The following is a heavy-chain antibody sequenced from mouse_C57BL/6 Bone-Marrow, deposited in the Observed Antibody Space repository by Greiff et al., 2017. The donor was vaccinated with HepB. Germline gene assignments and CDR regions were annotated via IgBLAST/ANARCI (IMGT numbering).Heavy chain of an antibody. CDR1: GYTFTSYW. V-gene: IGHV1-61*01. CDR2: IYPSDSET. J-gene: IGHJ2*01. D-gene: IGHD2-4*01. CDR3: ALQDYGDY. Sequence: VQLQQPGAELVRPGSSVKLSCKASGYTFTSYWMDWVKQRPGQGLDWIGNIYPSDSETHYNQKFKDKATLTVDKSSSTAYMQLSSLTSEDSAVYYCALQDYGDYWGQGTTLTVSS.